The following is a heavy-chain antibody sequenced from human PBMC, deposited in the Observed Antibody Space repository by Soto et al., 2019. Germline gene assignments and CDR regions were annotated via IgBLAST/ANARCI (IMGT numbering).Heavy chain of an antibody. CDR3: ARGVAREGGYYHGMDV. J-gene: IGHJ6*02. CDR2: IYPGDSDT. Sequence: GESLKISCKGSGYSFTSYWIGWVRQMPGKGLEWMGIIYPGDSDTRYSPSFQGQVTISADKSISTAYLQWSSLKASDTAMYYCARGVAREGGYYHGMDVWGQGTTVTVSS. V-gene: IGHV5-51*01. CDR1: GYSFTSYW. D-gene: IGHD2-15*01.